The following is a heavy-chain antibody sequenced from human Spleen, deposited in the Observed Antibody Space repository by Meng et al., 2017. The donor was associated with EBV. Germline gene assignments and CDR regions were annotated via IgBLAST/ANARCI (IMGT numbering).Heavy chain of an antibody. J-gene: IGHJ4*02. D-gene: IGHD2-8*02. CDR2: INHSGST. CDR3: ARKGKSIVLGRPFDY. Sequence: QVQLQQWGAVLLTSSETLSLTCAVYGRSFSGHYWSWIRQPPGKGLEWIGEINHSGSTNYNPSLKSRVTISVDTSKNQFSLKLSSVTAADTAVYYCARKGKSIVLGRPFDYWGQGTLVTVSS. V-gene: IGHV4-34*01. CDR1: GRSFSGHY.